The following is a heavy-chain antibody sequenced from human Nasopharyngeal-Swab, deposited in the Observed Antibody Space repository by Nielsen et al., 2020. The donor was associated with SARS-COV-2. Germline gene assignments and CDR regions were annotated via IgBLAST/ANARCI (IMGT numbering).Heavy chain of an antibody. D-gene: IGHD3-16*01. Sequence: GESLKISCAASGFTFSSYAMSWVRQAPGKGLEWVSAISGSGGSTYYADSVKGRFIISRDNSKNTLYLQMNSLRAEDTAVYYCAKGGGAGYWGQGTLVTVSS. CDR3: AKGGGAGY. J-gene: IGHJ4*02. CDR2: ISGSGGST. V-gene: IGHV3-23*01. CDR1: GFTFSSYA.